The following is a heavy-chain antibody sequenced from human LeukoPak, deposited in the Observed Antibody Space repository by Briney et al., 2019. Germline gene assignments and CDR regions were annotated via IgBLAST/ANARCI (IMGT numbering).Heavy chain of an antibody. CDR3: ARRVGRGGMDV. D-gene: IGHD2-2*01. J-gene: IGHJ6*02. V-gene: IGHV3-30*04. CDR1: EFHSYS. CDR2: VSFGGRHK. Sequence: GGSLRLSCTASEFHSYSLHWVRQAPGKGLEWVGVVSFGGRHKYHADSVKGRFTISRDTSNNTLYLQMNSLRTEDTAVYYCARRVGRGGMDVWGQGTTVTVSS.